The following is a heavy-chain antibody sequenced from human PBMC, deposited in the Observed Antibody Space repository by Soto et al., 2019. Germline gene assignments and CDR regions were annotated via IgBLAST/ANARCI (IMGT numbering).Heavy chain of an antibody. J-gene: IGHJ4*02. CDR1: GGSFSGYY. CDR3: ARGRAPTFDY. Sequence: SETLSFTCAVYGGSFSGYYWSWIRQPPGKGLEWIGEINHSGSANYNPSLKSRVTISVDTSKNQFSLKLSSVTAADTAVYYCARGRAPTFDYWGQGTLVTVSS. CDR2: INHSGSA. V-gene: IGHV4-34*01.